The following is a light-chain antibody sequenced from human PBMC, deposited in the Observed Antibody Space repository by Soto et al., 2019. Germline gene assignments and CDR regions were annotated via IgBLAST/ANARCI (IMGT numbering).Light chain of an antibody. CDR3: ASSTNCNTLPLL. J-gene: IGLJ1*01. V-gene: IGLV2-14*03. CDR2: DVS. Sequence: QSALTQPASVSGSPGQSITVSCTGANSDVGFYNYVSWYQRHPGKAPKVLIYDVSNRPLGVSKSFSDSNSGYTASLTISRLQAEDGADYCWASSTNCNTLPLLFGTGTKVTV. CDR1: NSDVGFYNY.